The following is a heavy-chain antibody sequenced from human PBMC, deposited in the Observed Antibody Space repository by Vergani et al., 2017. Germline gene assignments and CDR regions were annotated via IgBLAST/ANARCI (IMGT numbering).Heavy chain of an antibody. CDR2: INPSGGST. CDR1: GYPFTSYY. J-gene: IGHJ4*02. V-gene: IGHV1-46*01. CDR3: ARDPLRWPFDY. Sequence: QVQLVQSGAEVKKPGASVKVSCKASGYPFTSYYMHWVRQAPGQGLEWMGIINPSGGSTSYAQKFQGRVTMTRDTSTSTVYMELSSLRSEDTAVYYCARDPLRWPFDYWGQGTLVTVSS. D-gene: IGHD4-23*01.